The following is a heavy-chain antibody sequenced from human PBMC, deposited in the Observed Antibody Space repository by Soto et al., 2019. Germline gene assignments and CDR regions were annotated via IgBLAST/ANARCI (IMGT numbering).Heavy chain of an antibody. D-gene: IGHD3-3*01. V-gene: IGHV1-46*01. CDR1: GYFFMSYH. Sequence: VHLVQSGAEMKKPGASVKVSCKTSGYFFMSYHMNWVRQAPGQGLEWMGMINPSGGGTTYSRKFQGRVMMTSDTSTSTFFMQLSGLTSEDTAVYFCARDEGFYDFSTGFSSGELGVWGQGTLVSVSS. CDR3: ARDEGFYDFSTGFSSGELGV. CDR2: INPSGGGT. J-gene: IGHJ4*02.